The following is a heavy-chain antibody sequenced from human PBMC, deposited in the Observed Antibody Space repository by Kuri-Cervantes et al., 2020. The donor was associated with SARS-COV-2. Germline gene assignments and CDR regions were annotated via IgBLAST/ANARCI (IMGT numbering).Heavy chain of an antibody. J-gene: IGHJ3*02. V-gene: IGHV4-59*04. Sequence: GSLRLSCTVSGGSISSYYWSWTRQPPGKGLEWIGYIYYSGSTYYNPSLKSRVTISVDTSKNQFSLKLSSVTAADTAVYYCARNLVWFGELLYPPAGAFDIWGQGTMVTVSS. CDR1: GGSISSYY. D-gene: IGHD3-10*01. CDR2: IYYSGST. CDR3: ARNLVWFGELLYPPAGAFDI.